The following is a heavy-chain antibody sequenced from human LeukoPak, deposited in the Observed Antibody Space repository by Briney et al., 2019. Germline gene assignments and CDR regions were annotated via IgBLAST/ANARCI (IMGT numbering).Heavy chain of an antibody. D-gene: IGHD3-3*01. V-gene: IGHV4-34*01. CDR1: GGSFSGYY. Sequence: SETLSLTCAVYGGSFSGYYWSWIRQPPGKGLEWIGEINQSGSTNYNPSLKSRVNISVDTSKNQFSLNLSSVTAADTAVYYCAKGGYYDFWSGYPNYFDYWGQGTLVTVSS. CDR2: INQSGST. J-gene: IGHJ4*02. CDR3: AKGGYYDFWSGYPNYFDY.